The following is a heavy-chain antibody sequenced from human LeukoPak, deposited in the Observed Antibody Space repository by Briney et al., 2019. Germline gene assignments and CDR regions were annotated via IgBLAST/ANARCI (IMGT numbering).Heavy chain of an antibody. V-gene: IGHV3-43D*03. CDR2: SSWIGGST. J-gene: IGHJ4*02. D-gene: IGHD7-27*01. CDR1: GFTFDDYA. Sequence: GGSLRLSCAVSGFTFDDYALHWVRQVPGKGLQWVSFSSWIGGSTDYLDSVKGRFTISRDNSRNSLYLQMNGLRPEDSALYYCVRSRAASLGYFDSWGRGTLVTVSS. CDR3: VRSRAASLGYFDS.